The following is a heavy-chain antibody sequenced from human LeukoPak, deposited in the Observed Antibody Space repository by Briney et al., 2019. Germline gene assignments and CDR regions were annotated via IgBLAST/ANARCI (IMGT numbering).Heavy chain of an antibody. Sequence: GGSLRLSCAASGFTFSSYWMHWVRQAPGKGLVRVTRISADGSYTLYADSVKGRFTISRDNSKNTLYLQMNSLRAEDTAVYYCAKDSWELLDYFDYWGQGTLVTVSS. D-gene: IGHD1-26*01. J-gene: IGHJ4*02. CDR1: GFTFSSYW. V-gene: IGHV3-74*01. CDR3: AKDSWELLDYFDY. CDR2: ISADGSYT.